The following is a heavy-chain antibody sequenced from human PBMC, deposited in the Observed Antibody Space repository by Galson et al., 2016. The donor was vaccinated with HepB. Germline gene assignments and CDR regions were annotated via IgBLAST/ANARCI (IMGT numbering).Heavy chain of an antibody. V-gene: IGHV6-1*01. CDR2: TYYRSKWYN. D-gene: IGHD6-13*01. CDR1: RTCVSSNRAT. J-gene: IGHJ2*01. Sequence: YTISRTCVSSNRATWNWISQSPSRGLEWLGRTYYRSKWYNDYAVSVKSRMTINPDTSKNQFSLQLNSVTPEDTAVYYCARRGSKEKGYFDLWGRGTLVTVSS. CDR3: ARRGSKEKGYFDL.